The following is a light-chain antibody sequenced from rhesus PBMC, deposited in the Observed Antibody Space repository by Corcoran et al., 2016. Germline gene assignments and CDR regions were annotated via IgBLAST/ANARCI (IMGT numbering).Light chain of an antibody. J-gene: IGKJ2*01. CDR3: LQDYTTPYS. V-gene: IGKV1-94*01. Sequence: DIQMTQSPSSLSASVGDRVTVTCRASQGINKELSWYPQKAGKDPTLLINATSSLQTGVSSRFRGSGSGTDYTLIISSLQPEDVATYYCLQDYTTPYSFGQGTKVEIK. CDR1: QGINKE. CDR2: ATS.